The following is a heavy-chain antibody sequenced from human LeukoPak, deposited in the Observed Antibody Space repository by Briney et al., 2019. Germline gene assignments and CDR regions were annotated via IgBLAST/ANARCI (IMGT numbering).Heavy chain of an antibody. CDR2: VDPGGSGK. V-gene: IGHV3-7*01. CDR1: GFTISSYW. CDR3: ARDYKNAFDN. D-gene: IGHD1-1*01. J-gene: IGHJ4*02. Sequence: GGSLRLSCAASGFTISSYWMNWVRQAPGKGLEWVAIVDPGGSGKSYIDSVKGRFTVSRAKAKNSLYLPMNSQRVEGTAVYYCARDYKNAFDNWGQGTLVTVSS.